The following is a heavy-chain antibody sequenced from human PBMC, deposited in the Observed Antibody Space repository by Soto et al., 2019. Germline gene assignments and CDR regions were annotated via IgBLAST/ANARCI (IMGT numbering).Heavy chain of an antibody. D-gene: IGHD6-13*01. J-gene: IGHJ4*02. CDR3: AIVGFIAAASDY. CDR1: GFTFSSYS. V-gene: IGHV3-48*04. Sequence: GGSLRLSCAASGFTFSSYSMNWVRQAPGKGLEWVSYISSSSSTIYYADSVKGRFTISRDNTKKPLYLQMNSLRAEDTAVYYCAIVGFIAAASDYWGQGTLVTVSS. CDR2: ISSSSSTI.